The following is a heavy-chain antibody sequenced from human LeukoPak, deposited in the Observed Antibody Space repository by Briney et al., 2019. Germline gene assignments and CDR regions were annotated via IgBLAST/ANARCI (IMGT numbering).Heavy chain of an antibody. D-gene: IGHD6-6*01. CDR2: IYYTGST. Sequence: SETLSLTCSVSGGSISSLYWSWIRQPPGKGLEWIGYIYYTGSTNHNPSLKSRVTMFVDMSKNQFSLRLSSVTAADTAVYYCARHRAYSSSSPFDYWGQGTLVTVSS. V-gene: IGHV4-59*08. J-gene: IGHJ4*02. CDR3: ARHRAYSSSSPFDY. CDR1: GGSISSLY.